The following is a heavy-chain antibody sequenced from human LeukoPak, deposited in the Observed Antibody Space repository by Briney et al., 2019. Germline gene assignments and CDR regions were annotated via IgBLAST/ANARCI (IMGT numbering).Heavy chain of an antibody. CDR1: GFTFSSYA. D-gene: IGHD3-22*01. CDR2: ISSTGGGT. Sequence: GGSLRLSCAASGFTFSSYAMTWVRQAPGKGLEWVSVISSTGGGTYYADSVKGRFTLSRDNSNNTLYLQMNSLRAEDTAVYYCAKSVGYYESSGYYADHWGQGTLVTVSS. CDR3: AKSVGYYESSGYYADH. J-gene: IGHJ5*02. V-gene: IGHV3-23*01.